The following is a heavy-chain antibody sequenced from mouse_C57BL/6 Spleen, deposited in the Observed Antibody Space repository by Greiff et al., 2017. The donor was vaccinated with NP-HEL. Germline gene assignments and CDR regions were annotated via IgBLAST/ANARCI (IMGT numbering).Heavy chain of an antibody. CDR2: INPSNGGT. D-gene: IGHD1-1*01. CDR3: ARTPGSNYVWFAY. J-gene: IGHJ3*01. Sequence: VQLQQPGTELVKPGASVKLSCKASGYTFTSYWMHWVKQRPGQGLEWIGNINPSNGGTNYNEKFKSKATLTVDKSSSTAYMQLSSLTSEDSAVYYCARTPGSNYVWFAYWGQGTLVTVSA. V-gene: IGHV1-53*01. CDR1: GYTFTSYW.